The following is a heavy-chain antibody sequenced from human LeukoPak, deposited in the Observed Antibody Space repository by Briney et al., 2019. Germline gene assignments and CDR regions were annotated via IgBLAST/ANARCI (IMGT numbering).Heavy chain of an antibody. CDR1: GFTFSSYA. CDR3: TKKPGIAVAGTDY. D-gene: IGHD6-19*01. V-gene: IGHV3-23*01. Sequence: PGGSLRLSCAASGFTFSSYAMSWVRQAPGKGLEWVSAISGSGGSTYYADSVKGRFTISRDNSKNTLYLQMNSLRAEDTAVYYCTKKPGIAVAGTDYWGQGTLVTVSS. J-gene: IGHJ4*02. CDR2: ISGSGGST.